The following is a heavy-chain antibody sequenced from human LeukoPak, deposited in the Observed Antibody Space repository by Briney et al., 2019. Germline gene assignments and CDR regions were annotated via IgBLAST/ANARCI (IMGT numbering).Heavy chain of an antibody. CDR1: GGSISSSSYY. J-gene: IGHJ4*02. D-gene: IGHD5-18*01. V-gene: IGHV4-39*07. CDR2: IYYSGST. Sequence: TSETLSLTCNVSGGSISSSSYYWGWIRQPPGKGLEWIGSIYYSGSTYYNPSLKSRVTISVDTSKNQFSLKLSSVTAADTAVYYCARAIVDTAMTDYFDYWGQGTLVTVSS. CDR3: ARAIVDTAMTDYFDY.